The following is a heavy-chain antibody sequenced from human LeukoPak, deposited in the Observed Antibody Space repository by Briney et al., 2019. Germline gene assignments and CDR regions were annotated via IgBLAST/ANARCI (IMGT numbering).Heavy chain of an antibody. J-gene: IGHJ6*03. CDR2: ISSSGSTI. Sequence: GGSLRLSCAASGFTFSSYEMNRVRQAPGKGLEWVSYISSSGSTIYYADSVKGRFTISRDNAKNSLYLQMNSLRAEDTAVYYCASDIVGTYYYYMDVWGKGTTVTVSS. V-gene: IGHV3-48*03. CDR1: GFTFSSYE. CDR3: ASDIVGTYYYYMDV. D-gene: IGHD2-15*01.